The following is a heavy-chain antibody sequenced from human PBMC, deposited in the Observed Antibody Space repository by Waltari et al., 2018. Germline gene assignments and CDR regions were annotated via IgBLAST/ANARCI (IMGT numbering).Heavy chain of an antibody. J-gene: IGHJ4*02. D-gene: IGHD5-12*01. CDR3: AREGGEWLRGGLDY. V-gene: IGHV3-53*02. CDR2: IYSGGST. Sequence: EVQLVETGGGLIQPGGSLRLSCAASGFTVSSNYMSWVRQAPGKGLEWVSGIYSGGSTYYGDSVKGRFTISSDNSKNTRYLQMNSRRAEDTAVYYWAREGGEWLRGGLDYWGQGTLVTVSS. CDR1: GFTVSSNY.